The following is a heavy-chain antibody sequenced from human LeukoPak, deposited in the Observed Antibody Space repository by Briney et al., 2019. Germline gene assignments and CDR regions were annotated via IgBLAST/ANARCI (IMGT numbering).Heavy chain of an antibody. Sequence: SETLSLTCTVSGGSMSSYYWSWIRQPPGRGLEWIAYIHVSGNSNYNPSLKSRGTVSVDTSKNQFSLKLSSVTAADTAVYYCARRQWLVHIDYWGQGTLVTVSS. CDR1: GGSMSSYY. V-gene: IGHV4-59*12. CDR2: IHVSGNS. D-gene: IGHD6-19*01. CDR3: ARRQWLVHIDY. J-gene: IGHJ4*02.